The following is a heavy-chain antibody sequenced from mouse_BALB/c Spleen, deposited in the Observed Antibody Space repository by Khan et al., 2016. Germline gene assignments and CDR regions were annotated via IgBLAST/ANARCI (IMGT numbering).Heavy chain of an antibody. D-gene: IGHD2-1*01. J-gene: IGHJ4*01. CDR1: GFAFSSYD. CDR2: ISSGGGST. Sequence: EVELVESGGGLVKPGGSLKLSCAASGFAFSSYDMSWVRQTPEKRLEWVAYISSGGGSTYYPDTLKGRFPISRDTAKNTLYLQMSSLKSEDTAMYYCERQRYGNYYYYAMDYWGQGTSVTVSA. CDR3: ERQRYGNYYYYAMDY. V-gene: IGHV5-12-1*01.